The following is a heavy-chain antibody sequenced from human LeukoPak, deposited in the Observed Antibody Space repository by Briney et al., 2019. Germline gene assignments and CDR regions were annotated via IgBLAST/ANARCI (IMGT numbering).Heavy chain of an antibody. CDR3: TTSSDYEGLFDY. Sequence: GGSLRLSCAASGFTFRNVWMRWVRQAPGKGLEWVGHTKSISDVGKEDYAAPVRGRLTISRDDSKNTLYLQMNSLKTEDTAIYYCTTSSDYEGLFDYWGQGILVTVSS. J-gene: IGHJ4*02. CDR2: TKSISDVGKE. CDR1: GFTFRNVW. V-gene: IGHV3-15*01. D-gene: IGHD5-12*01.